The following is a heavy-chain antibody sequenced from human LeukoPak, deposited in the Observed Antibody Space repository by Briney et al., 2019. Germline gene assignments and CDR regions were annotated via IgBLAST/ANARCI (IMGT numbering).Heavy chain of an antibody. CDR2: ISVNNGGT. J-gene: IGHJ1*01. Sequence: ASVKVSCKASGYTFTTYSLAWVRQAPGQSLEWMGWISVNNGGTNYAQSFQDRVTLTRDTSTNTAYLELRSLRSDDAAIIYCAAATQPRGYFLHWGQGTLVTVSS. V-gene: IGHV1-18*01. CDR1: GYTFTTYS. CDR3: AAATQPRGYFLH. D-gene: IGHD2-2*01.